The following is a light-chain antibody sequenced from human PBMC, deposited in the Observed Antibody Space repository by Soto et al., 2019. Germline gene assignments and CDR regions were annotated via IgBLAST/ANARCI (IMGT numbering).Light chain of an antibody. J-gene: IGLJ2*01. CDR3: AVWDDSMSGREV. CDR1: SSNIGSNY. Sequence: QSVLTQPPSAAGTPGQRVRISCSGSSSNIGSNYVYWYQQVPGTTPKLLIYKNNQRPSGVPDRFSGSKSGTSASLAISGLRSEDEADYYCAVWDDSMSGREVFGGGTKRTVL. CDR2: KNN. V-gene: IGLV1-47*01.